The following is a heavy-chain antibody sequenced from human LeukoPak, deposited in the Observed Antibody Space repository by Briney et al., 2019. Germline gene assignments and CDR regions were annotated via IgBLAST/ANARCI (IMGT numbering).Heavy chain of an antibody. CDR1: GVSFGGYY. CDR3: ARLPNNDIVVVPAATVDV. V-gene: IGHV4-34*01. D-gene: IGHD2-2*01. CDR2: INHSGST. J-gene: IGHJ6*04. Sequence: SETLSLTCAVYGVSFGGYYWSWIRQPPGKGLEWIGEINHSGSTNYNPSLKSRVTISVDTSKNQFSLKLSSVTAADTAVYYCARLPNNDIVVVPAATVDVWGKGTTVTVSS.